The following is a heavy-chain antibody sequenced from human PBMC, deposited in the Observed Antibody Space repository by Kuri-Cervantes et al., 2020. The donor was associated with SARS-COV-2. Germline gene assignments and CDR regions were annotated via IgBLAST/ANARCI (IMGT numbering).Heavy chain of an antibody. Sequence: SETLSLTCIVSGGSISSSSYYWGWIRQPPGKGLEWIGSIYYSGSTYYNPSLKSRVTISVDTSKNQFSLKLSSVTAADTAVYYCATDVNCSSTSCYTGDWYFDLWGRGTLVTVSS. J-gene: IGHJ2*01. D-gene: IGHD2-2*02. CDR2: IYYSGST. V-gene: IGHV4-39*02. CDR1: GGSISSSSYY. CDR3: ATDVNCSSTSCYTGDWYFDL.